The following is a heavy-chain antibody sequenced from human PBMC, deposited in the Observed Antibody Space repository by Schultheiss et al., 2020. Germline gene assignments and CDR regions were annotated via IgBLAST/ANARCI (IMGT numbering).Heavy chain of an antibody. CDR3: ARRGYYGSGRSFDY. CDR2: IYSGGSS. V-gene: IGHV3-66*01. CDR1: GFTVSSNY. J-gene: IGHJ4*02. D-gene: IGHD3-10*01. Sequence: GGSLRLSCEVSGFTVSSNYMSWVRQAPGKGLEWVSAIYSGGSSYYADSVKGRFTISRDNSKNTLYLQMNSLRAEDTAVYYCARRGYYGSGRSFDYWGQGTLVTVSS.